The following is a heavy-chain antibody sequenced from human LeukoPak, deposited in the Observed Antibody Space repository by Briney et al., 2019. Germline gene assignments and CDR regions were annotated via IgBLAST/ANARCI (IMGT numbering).Heavy chain of an antibody. J-gene: IGHJ4*02. CDR3: ARMTTVTGYYFDY. V-gene: IGHV4-4*09. CDR1: GGSISSYY. D-gene: IGHD4-11*01. Sequence: PSETLSLTCTVSGGSISSYYWSWIRQPPGKGLEWIGYIYTSGSTNYNPSLMSRVTISVDTSKNQFSLKLSSVTAADTAVYYCARMTTVTGYYFDYWGQGTLVTVSS. CDR2: IYTSGST.